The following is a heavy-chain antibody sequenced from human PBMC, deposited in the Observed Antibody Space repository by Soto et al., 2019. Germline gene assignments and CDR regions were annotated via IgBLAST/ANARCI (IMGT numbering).Heavy chain of an antibody. Sequence: EVQLLESGGALVQPGRSLRLSCAASGFTFSSYAMTWVRQAPGKGLEWVSSITASGGTTYFADAVKGRFTISRDSSRNTVSLQMSSLTAEDTAVYYCAKTLSGSNGVGEYWGQGTLVTVSS. J-gene: IGHJ4*02. V-gene: IGHV3-23*01. CDR1: GFTFSSYA. D-gene: IGHD1-26*01. CDR2: ITASGGTT. CDR3: AKTLSGSNGVGEY.